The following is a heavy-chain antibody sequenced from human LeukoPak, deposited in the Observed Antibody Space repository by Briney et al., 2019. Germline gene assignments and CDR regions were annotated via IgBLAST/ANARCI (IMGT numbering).Heavy chain of an antibody. V-gene: IGHV3-9*01. CDR1: GFTFDDYA. CDR2: ISWNSGSI. J-gene: IGHJ5*02. Sequence: GGSLRLSCAASGFTFDDYAMHWVRQAPGKGLEWVSGISWNSGSIGYADSVKGRFTISRDNAKNSLYLQMNSLRAEDTAVYYCAKSHGFTIFDWFDPWGQGTLVTVSS. CDR3: AKSHGFTIFDWFDP. D-gene: IGHD3-9*01.